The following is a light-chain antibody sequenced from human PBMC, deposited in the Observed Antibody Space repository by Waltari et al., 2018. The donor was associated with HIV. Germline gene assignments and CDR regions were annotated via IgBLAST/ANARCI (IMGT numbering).Light chain of an antibody. CDR1: RSDHGNYSY. CDR3: TSYGGRNNRVL. CDR2: EVN. J-gene: IGLJ3*02. V-gene: IGLV2-8*01. Sequence: QSPPTQPPSASGSPEPSVTISCTGTRSDHGNYSYVPWYQHHPGKAPKLLIYEVNKRPSGVPARFSGSKSGDTASLTVAGLQAEDEADYYCTSYGGRNNRVLFGGGTRLTVL.